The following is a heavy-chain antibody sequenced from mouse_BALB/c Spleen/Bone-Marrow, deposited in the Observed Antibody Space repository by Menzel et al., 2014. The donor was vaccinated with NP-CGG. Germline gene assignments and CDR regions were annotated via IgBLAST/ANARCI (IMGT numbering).Heavy chain of an antibody. CDR2: INPDSSTI. CDR1: GFDFSGFW. Sequence: EVQGGESGGGLVQPGGSLKLSCAASGFDFSGFWMGWVRQAPGKGLEWIGEINPDSSTINYTPSLKDRFIISRDNAKNPLYLQTSKVRSEDAALYYGGRRGCYWGFAYWGQGTLVTVSA. D-gene: IGHD1-1*02. J-gene: IGHJ3*01. CDR3: GRRGCYWGFAY. V-gene: IGHV4-1*02.